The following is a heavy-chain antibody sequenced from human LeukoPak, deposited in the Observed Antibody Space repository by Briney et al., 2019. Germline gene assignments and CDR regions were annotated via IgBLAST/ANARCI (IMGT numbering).Heavy chain of an antibody. CDR3: ARDVGHCSGINCYYYGMDV. CDR2: IYYNGGA. J-gene: IGHJ6*02. D-gene: IGHD2-15*01. CDR1: GGSISNYY. Sequence: SETLSLTCTVSGGSISNYYWTWIRQPPGKGLEWLGYIYYNGGANYNPSLKSRVTISVDKSKNQFSLKLTSVTAADTAVYYCARDVGHCSGINCYYYGMDVWGQGTTVTVSS. V-gene: IGHV4-59*01.